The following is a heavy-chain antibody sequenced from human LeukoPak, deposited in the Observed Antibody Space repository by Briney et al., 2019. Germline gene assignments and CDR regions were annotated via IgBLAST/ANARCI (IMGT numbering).Heavy chain of an antibody. D-gene: IGHD6-13*01. CDR2: ISDRGGST. CDR3: AKVYGSSWYPYFDY. J-gene: IGHJ4*02. CDR1: GFTFTNYA. Sequence: GGSLRLSCAASGFTFTNYAISWVRQAPGKGLEWVSVISDRGGSTFYADSVKGRFTISRDNSKDTLYLQMNSLSAEDTAVYYCAKVYGSSWYPYFDYWGRGTLVTVSS. V-gene: IGHV3-23*01.